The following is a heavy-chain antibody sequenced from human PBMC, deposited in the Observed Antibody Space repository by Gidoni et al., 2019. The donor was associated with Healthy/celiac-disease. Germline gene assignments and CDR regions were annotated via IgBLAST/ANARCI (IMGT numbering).Heavy chain of an antibody. CDR3: ARDTRTPKEVGVGE. CDR2: IYYSGST. V-gene: IGHV4-31*03. J-gene: IGHJ4*02. D-gene: IGHD1-26*01. Sequence: QVQLQESGPGLVKPSQTLSLTCTVSVGSISSGGYYWSWIRQHPGKGLEWIGYIYYSGSTYYNPSLKSRVTISVDTSKNQFSLKLSSVTAADTAVYYCARDTRTPKEVGVGEWGQGTLVTVSS. CDR1: VGSISSGGYY.